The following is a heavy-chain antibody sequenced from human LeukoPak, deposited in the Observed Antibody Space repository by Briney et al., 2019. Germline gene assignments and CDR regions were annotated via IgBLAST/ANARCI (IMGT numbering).Heavy chain of an antibody. V-gene: IGHV4-34*01. J-gene: IGHJ1*01. CDR1: GGSFSSYY. CDR2: INHGGST. CDR3: AYSMDFHQH. Sequence: SETLSLTCAVYGGSFSSYYWSWIRHPPGKGLKWIGEINHGGSTNYNPSLKSRATISVDTSKNQFSLKLSSVIAADTAVYYCAYSMDFHQHLGQGTLVTVSS. D-gene: IGHD1-26*01.